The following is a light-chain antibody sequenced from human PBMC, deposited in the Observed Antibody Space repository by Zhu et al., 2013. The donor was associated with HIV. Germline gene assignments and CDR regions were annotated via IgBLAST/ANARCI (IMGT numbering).Light chain of an antibody. V-gene: IGKV3-11*01. Sequence: EIVLTQSPVTLSLSPGERATLSCRASQSVANSLAWYQQKPGQAPRLLIYDASNRAPGIPARFSGSGSGTEFTLTISNMEPEDFAVYYCQQYATSSLTFGGGTKVEI. J-gene: IGKJ4*01. CDR2: DAS. CDR1: QSVANS. CDR3: QQYATSSLT.